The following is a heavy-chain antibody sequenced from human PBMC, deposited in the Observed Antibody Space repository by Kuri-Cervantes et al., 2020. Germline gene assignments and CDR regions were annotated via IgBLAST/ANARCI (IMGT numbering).Heavy chain of an antibody. V-gene: IGHV1-3*01. CDR1: GYTFTGYY. Sequence: ASVKVSCKASGYTFTGYYMHWVRQAPGQGLEWMGWINAGNGYTKYSQKFQGRVTITGGTSASTAYMEVSSLRSEDTAVYYCARTTHSGYDQDGAFDIWGQGTMVTVSS. CDR3: ARTTHSGYDQDGAFDI. J-gene: IGHJ3*02. D-gene: IGHD5-12*01. CDR2: INAGNGYT.